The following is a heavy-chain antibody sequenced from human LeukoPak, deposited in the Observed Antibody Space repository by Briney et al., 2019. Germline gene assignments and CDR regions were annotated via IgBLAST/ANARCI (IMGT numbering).Heavy chain of an antibody. D-gene: IGHD4-23*01. CDR2: IIPLFGTA. V-gene: IGHV1-69*05. CDR1: GGTFSSYA. Sequence: ASVKVSCKASGGTFSSYAISWVRHAPGQGLEWMGGIIPLFGTANYAQKFQGRVTITTDESTSTAYMELSSLRSEDTAVYYCAMDTVVTLSLPYYYMDVWGKGTTVTVSS. J-gene: IGHJ6*03. CDR3: AMDTVVTLSLPYYYMDV.